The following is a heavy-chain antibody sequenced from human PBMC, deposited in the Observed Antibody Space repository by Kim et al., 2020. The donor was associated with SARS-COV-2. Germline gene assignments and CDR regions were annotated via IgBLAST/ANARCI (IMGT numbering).Heavy chain of an antibody. Sequence: SVKVSCKASGYTFTSYGISWVRQAPGQGLEWMGWISAYNGNTNYAQKLQGRVTMTTDTSTSTAYMELRSLRSDDTAVYYCARDGSGSEWVLWYYYGMDVWGQGTTVTVSS. J-gene: IGHJ6*02. CDR3: ARDGSGSEWVLWYYYGMDV. CDR1: GYTFTSYG. D-gene: IGHD3-10*01. V-gene: IGHV1-18*04. CDR2: ISAYNGNT.